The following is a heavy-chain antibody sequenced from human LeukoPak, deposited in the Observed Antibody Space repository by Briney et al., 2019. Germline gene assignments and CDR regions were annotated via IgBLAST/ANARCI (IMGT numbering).Heavy chain of an antibody. CDR1: GFTFSNYY. V-gene: IGHV3-7*01. D-gene: IGHD1-26*01. CDR2: IKQDGSDK. J-gene: IGHJ4*02. CDR3: ARDREVGATIHDY. Sequence: GGSLRLSCAASGFTFSNYYMSWVRQAPGKGLEWVANIKQDGSDKSYVDSVKGRFTISRDNAENSLYLQMNSLRAEDTAAYFCARDREVGATIHDYWGQGTLVTVSS.